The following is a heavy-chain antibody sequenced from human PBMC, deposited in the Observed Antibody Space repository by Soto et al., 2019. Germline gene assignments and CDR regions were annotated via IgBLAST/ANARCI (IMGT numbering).Heavy chain of an antibody. Sequence: GGSLRLSCAASGFTFSSYGMHWVRQAPGKGLEWVAVISYDGSNKYYADSVKGRFTISRDNSKNTLYLQMNSLRAEDTAVYYCAKDKYYYDSSGYYPVWGQGTLVTVSS. CDR1: GFTFSSYG. V-gene: IGHV3-30*18. CDR3: AKDKYYYDSSGYYPV. J-gene: IGHJ4*02. CDR2: ISYDGSNK. D-gene: IGHD3-22*01.